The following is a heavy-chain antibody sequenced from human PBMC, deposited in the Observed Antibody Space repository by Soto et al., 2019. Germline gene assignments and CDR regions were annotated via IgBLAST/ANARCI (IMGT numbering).Heavy chain of an antibody. Sequence: GSLSLSCAASGFTFSNAWMSWVRQAPGKGLEWVGRIKSKTDGGTTDYAAPVKGRFTISRDDSKNTLYLQMNSLKTEDTAVYYCTTKWIDYYYDSSGYYAPSDYWGQGTLVTVSS. V-gene: IGHV3-15*01. CDR2: IKSKTDGGTT. J-gene: IGHJ4*02. CDR3: TTKWIDYYYDSSGYYAPSDY. D-gene: IGHD3-22*01. CDR1: GFTFSNAW.